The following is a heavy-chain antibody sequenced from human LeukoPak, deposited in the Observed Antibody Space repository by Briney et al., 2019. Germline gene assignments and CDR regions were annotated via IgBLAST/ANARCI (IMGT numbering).Heavy chain of an antibody. CDR3: ARESYYDILTGYSKENAFDI. CDR1: GFTFSSYA. V-gene: IGHV3-64*01. Sequence: GGSLRLSCAASGFTFSSYAMHWVRRAPGKGLEYVSAMSSNGGSTYYANSVKGRFTISRDNSKNTLYLQMGSLRAEDMAVYYCARESYYDILTGYSKENAFDIWGQGTMVTVSS. D-gene: IGHD3-9*01. J-gene: IGHJ3*02. CDR2: MSSNGGST.